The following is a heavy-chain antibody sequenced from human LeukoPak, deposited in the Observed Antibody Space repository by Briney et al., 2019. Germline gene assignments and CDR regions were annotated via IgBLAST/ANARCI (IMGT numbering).Heavy chain of an antibody. Sequence: SVKVSCKASGGTFSSYAISWVRQAPGQGLEWMGGIIPIFGTANYAQKFQGRVTITADESTSTAYMELSSQRSEDTAVYYCARDGQGTKEDGYNQRRFDYWGQGTLVTVSS. J-gene: IGHJ4*02. CDR3: ARDGQGTKEDGYNQRRFDY. CDR1: GGTFSSYA. V-gene: IGHV1-69*01. CDR2: IIPIFGTA. D-gene: IGHD5-24*01.